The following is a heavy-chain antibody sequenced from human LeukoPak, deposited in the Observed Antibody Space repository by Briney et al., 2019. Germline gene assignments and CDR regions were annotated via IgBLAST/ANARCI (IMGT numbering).Heavy chain of an antibody. CDR1: GFSFSEYY. CDR3: AKGEGATYFDY. J-gene: IGHJ4*02. V-gene: IGHV3-11*06. CDR2: LSSSGRYT. Sequence: GGSLTPSRAPSGFSFSEYYMTWIRQAPGKGLEWVSNLSSSGRYTNYADSVRGRFTLSRDNSKNTLYLQMNSLRAEDAAVYYCAKGEGATYFDYWGQGTLVTVSS. D-gene: IGHD1-26*01.